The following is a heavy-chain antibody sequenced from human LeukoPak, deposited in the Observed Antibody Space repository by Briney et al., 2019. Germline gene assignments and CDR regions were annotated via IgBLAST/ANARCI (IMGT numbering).Heavy chain of an antibody. CDR1: GHTFTSYD. Sequence: ASVKVSCKASGHTFTSYDINWVRQATGQGLEWMGWMNPNSGNTGYAQNFQGRVTMARNTSISTAYMELSSLRSEDTAVYYCARIKSIRDFWSGYYMIDAFDIWGQGTMVTVSS. V-gene: IGHV1-8*01. D-gene: IGHD3-3*01. CDR2: MNPNSGNT. J-gene: IGHJ3*02. CDR3: ARIKSIRDFWSGYYMIDAFDI.